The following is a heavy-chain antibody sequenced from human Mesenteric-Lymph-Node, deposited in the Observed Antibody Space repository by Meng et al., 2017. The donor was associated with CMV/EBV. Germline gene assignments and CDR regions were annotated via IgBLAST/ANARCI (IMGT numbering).Heavy chain of an antibody. J-gene: IGHJ4*02. V-gene: IGHV4-34*01. D-gene: IGHD6-19*01. CDR3: ARGYHGPGIAVTGADIDY. CDR2: INHSGST. Sequence: SETLSLTCAVYGESFSGYYWSWIRQPPGKGLEWIGEINHSGSTNYSPSLKSRVTISMDTSKSQFSLRLSSVTAADTAVYYCARGYHGPGIAVTGADIDYWGQGTLVTVSS. CDR1: GESFSGYY.